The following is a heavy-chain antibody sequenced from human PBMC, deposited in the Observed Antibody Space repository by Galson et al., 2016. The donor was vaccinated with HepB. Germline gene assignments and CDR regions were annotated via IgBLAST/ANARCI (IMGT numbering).Heavy chain of an antibody. CDR2: VSGSGGNT. CDR3: AKAGYNSHERNNWFDS. D-gene: IGHD1-20*01. V-gene: IGHV3-23*01. CDR1: GFTFTSYA. Sequence: SLRLSCAASGFTFTSYAMSWVRQAPGKGLEWLSSVSGSGGNTCYADSVRGRFIISRDSSENTLYLQMNTLRGDDTALYYCAKAGYNSHERNNWFDSWGQGTMVTVSS. J-gene: IGHJ5*01.